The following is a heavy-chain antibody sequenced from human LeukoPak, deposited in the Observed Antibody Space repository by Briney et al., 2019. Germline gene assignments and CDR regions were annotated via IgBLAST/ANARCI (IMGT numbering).Heavy chain of an antibody. D-gene: IGHD2-2*02. J-gene: IGHJ6*02. V-gene: IGHV1-8*01. Sequence: GASVKVSCKASGYTFTSYDINWVRQATGQGLEWMGWMNPNSGNTGYAQKFQGRVTMTRNTSISTAYMELSSLRSEDTAVYYCAMGRCSSTSCYMGYYYYGMDVWGQGTTVTVSS. CDR1: GYTFTSYD. CDR2: MNPNSGNT. CDR3: AMGRCSSTSCYMGYYYYGMDV.